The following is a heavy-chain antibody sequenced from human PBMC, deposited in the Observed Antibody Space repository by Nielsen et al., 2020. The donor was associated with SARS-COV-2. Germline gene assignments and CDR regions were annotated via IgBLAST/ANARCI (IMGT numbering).Heavy chain of an antibody. CDR3: ARVGYYGSGMDGMDV. D-gene: IGHD3-10*01. V-gene: IGHV3-33*08. CDR1: GFTFSDYY. Sequence: GESLKISCAASGFTFSDYYMSWIRQAPGKGLEWVAVIWYDGSNKYYADSVKGRFTISRDNSKNTLYLQMNSLRAEDTAVYYCARVGYYGSGMDGMDVWGQGTTVTVSS. CDR2: IWYDGSNK. J-gene: IGHJ6*02.